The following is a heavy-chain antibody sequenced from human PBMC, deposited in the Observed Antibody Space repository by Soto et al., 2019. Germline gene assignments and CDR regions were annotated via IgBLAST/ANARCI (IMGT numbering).Heavy chain of an antibody. CDR3: ARGRFGELSTFDY. CDR1: GGSISSYY. CDR2: IYYSGST. J-gene: IGHJ4*02. Sequence: SETLSLTCTVSGGSISSYYWSWIRQPPGKGLEWIGYIYYSGSTNYNPSLKSRVTISVDTSKNQFSLKLSSVTAADTAVYYCARGRFGELSTFDYWGRGTLVTVYS. V-gene: IGHV4-59*01. D-gene: IGHD3-10*01.